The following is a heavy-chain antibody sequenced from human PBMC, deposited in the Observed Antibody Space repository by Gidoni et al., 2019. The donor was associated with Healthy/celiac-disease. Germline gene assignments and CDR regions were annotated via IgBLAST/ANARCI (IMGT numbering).Heavy chain of an antibody. V-gene: IGHV3-23*01. CDR3: AKFPDGSGSYGPFDY. CDR1: GFTFSSYA. D-gene: IGHD3-10*01. J-gene: IGHJ4*02. CDR2: ISGSGGST. Sequence: EVQLLESGGGLVQPGGSLRLSCAASGFTFSSYAMSWVRQAPGKGLEWVSAISGSGGSTYYADSVKGRFTIARDNSKNTLYLQMNSLRAEDTAVYYCAKFPDGSGSYGPFDYWGQGTLVTVSS.